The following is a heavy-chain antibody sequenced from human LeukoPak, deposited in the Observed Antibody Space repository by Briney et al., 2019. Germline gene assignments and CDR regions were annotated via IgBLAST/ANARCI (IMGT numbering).Heavy chain of an antibody. Sequence: GGSLRLSCAASGFTFSNYWMNWVRQAPGKGLEWVAIIKRDGSEKYYVDSVKGRFTISRDNAKNSLYLQMSSLRAEDTAVYYCARDPSRGYTYGYGDYWGRESWSPSPQ. J-gene: IGHJ4*02. V-gene: IGHV3-7*01. CDR2: IKRDGSEK. D-gene: IGHD5-18*01. CDR3: ARDPSRGYTYGYGDY. CDR1: GFTFSNYW.